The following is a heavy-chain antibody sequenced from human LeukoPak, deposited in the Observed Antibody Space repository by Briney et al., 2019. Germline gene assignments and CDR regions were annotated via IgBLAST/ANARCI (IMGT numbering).Heavy chain of an antibody. J-gene: IGHJ4*02. CDR1: GGSISSSSYY. CDR2: IYYSGST. V-gene: IGHV4-39*01. D-gene: IGHD3-3*01. Sequence: SETLSLTCTVSGGSISSSSYYWGWIRRPPGKGLEWIGSIYYSGSTYYNPSLKSRVTISVDTSKNQFSLKLSSVTAADTAVYYCARHAVPRRFLEWLFDYWGQGTLVTVSS. CDR3: ARHAVPRRFLEWLFDY.